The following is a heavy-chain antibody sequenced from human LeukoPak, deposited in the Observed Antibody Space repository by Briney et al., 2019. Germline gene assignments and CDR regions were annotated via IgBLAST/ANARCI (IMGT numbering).Heavy chain of an antibody. D-gene: IGHD3-10*01. CDR3: AKDLCRMVRGVCYYYYYMDV. CDR2: IRYDGSNK. Sequence: GGSLRLSCAASGFTFSSYGMSWVRQAPGKGLEWVAFIRYDGSNKYYADSVKGRFTISRDNSKNTLYLQMNGLRAEDTAVYYCAKDLCRMVRGVCYYYYYMDVWGKGTTVTISS. V-gene: IGHV3-30*02. J-gene: IGHJ6*03. CDR1: GFTFSSYG.